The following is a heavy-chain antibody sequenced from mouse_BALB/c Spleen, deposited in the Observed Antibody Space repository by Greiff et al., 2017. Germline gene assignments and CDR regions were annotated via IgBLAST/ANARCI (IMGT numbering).Heavy chain of an antibody. Sequence: EVQLQESGGGLVQPGGSMKLSCVASGFTFSNYWMNWVRQSPEKGLEWVAVIRLKSNTYATHYAESVQGRFTISRDDSKSSVYLQMNNLRAEDTGIYYCTSYGNYYCDYWGQGTTLTVSS. CDR3: TSYGNYYCDY. D-gene: IGHD2-1*01. CDR2: IRLKSNTYAT. CDR1: GFTFSNYW. J-gene: IGHJ2*01. V-gene: IGHV6-6*02.